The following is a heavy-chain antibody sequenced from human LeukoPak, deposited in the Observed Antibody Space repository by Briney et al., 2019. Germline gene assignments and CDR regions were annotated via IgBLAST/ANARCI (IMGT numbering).Heavy chain of an antibody. J-gene: IGHJ4*02. CDR3: ARDLMYYDILTGYSG. CDR2: ISSSGSTI. D-gene: IGHD3-9*01. V-gene: IGHV3-48*03. CDR1: GFTFSSYG. Sequence: GGSLRLSCAASGFTFSSYGMNWVRQAPGKGLEWVSYISSSGSTIYYADSVKGRFTISRDNAKNSLYLQMNSLRAEDTAVYYCARDLMYYDILTGYSGWGQGTLVTVSS.